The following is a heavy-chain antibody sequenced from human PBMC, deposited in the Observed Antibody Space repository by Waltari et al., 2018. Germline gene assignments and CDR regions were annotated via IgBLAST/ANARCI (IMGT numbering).Heavy chain of an antibody. D-gene: IGHD6-6*01. Sequence: EGQLVESGGGLVKPGGSLRLSCAASGFTVTSTYMNWVRQAPGKGLEWVSTIYSSATTFYADSVKCRFTISRDNSKNLLFLQMDDLRVNDTAVYYCARGGQIVRPRPLDLWGPGTLVTVSS. CDR1: GFTVTSTY. J-gene: IGHJ3*01. CDR2: IYSSATT. CDR3: ARGGQIVRPRPLDL. V-gene: IGHV3-66*01.